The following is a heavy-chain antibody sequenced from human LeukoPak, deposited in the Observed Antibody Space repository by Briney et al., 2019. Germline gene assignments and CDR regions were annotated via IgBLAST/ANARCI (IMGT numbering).Heavy chain of an antibody. CDR2: ISGSGGST. Sequence: PGRSLRLSCAASGFSFSSYAMSWVRQAPGKGPEWVSAISGSGGSTYYADSVKGRFTISRDNPKNTLYLQMNSLRGEETALYYCAKELYSSTFYGMDVWGQGTTVTVSS. J-gene: IGHJ6*02. D-gene: IGHD2-2*01. CDR3: AKELYSSTFYGMDV. V-gene: IGHV3-23*01. CDR1: GFSFSSYA.